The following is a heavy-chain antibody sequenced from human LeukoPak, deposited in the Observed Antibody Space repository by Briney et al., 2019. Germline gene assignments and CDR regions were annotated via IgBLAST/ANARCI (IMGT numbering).Heavy chain of an antibody. D-gene: IGHD3-22*01. J-gene: IGHJ3*02. CDR3: ARNKFQAMIVVVRGAFDI. CDR1: GFTFDDYG. V-gene: IGHV3-20*04. Sequence: PGGSLRLSCAASGFTFDDYGMSWVRQAPGKGLEWVSGINWNGGSTGYADSVKGRFTISRDNAKNSLYLQTNSLRAEDTALYYCARNKFQAMIVVVRGAFDIWGQGTMVTVSS. CDR2: INWNGGST.